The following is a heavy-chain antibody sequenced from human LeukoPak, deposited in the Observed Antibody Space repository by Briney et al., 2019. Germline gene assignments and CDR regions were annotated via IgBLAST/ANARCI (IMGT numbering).Heavy chain of an antibody. CDR3: ARGGMHSSSSFDY. V-gene: IGHV4-30-2*01. D-gene: IGHD6-6*01. CDR1: GGSISSGGYY. J-gene: IGHJ4*02. Sequence: PSETLSLTCTVSGGSISSGGYYWSWIRQPPGKGLEWIGYIYHSGSTYYNPSLKSRVTISVDRSKNQFSLKLSSVTAADTAVYYCARGGMHSSSSFDYWGQGTLVTVSS. CDR2: IYHSGST.